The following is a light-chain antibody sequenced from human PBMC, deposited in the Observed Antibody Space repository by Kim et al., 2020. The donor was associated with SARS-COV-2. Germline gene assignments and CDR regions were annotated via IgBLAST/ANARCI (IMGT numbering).Light chain of an antibody. CDR3: MQALQRGT. CDR2: LGS. CDR1: PSLLHHTGVYY. J-gene: IGKJ2*01. V-gene: IGKV2-28*01. Sequence: GEPASISCRSSPSLLHHTGVYYLDWYLQKPGQSPQLLIDLGSNRVSGVPDRFSGSGSGTDFTLKISRVEAEDVGVYYCMQALQRGTFGQGTKLEI.